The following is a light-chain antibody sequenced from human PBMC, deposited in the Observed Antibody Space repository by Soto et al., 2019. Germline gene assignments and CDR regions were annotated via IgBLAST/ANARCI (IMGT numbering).Light chain of an antibody. J-gene: IGKJ2*01. V-gene: IGKV3-20*01. CDR3: QQYGSSLYT. CDR2: AAS. CDR1: QTVNNKY. Sequence: EIVLTQSPGTLSLSPGERATLSCRAGQTVNNKYVAWYQQKSGQAPRLLIFAASSRATGIPDRFSGSGSGTDFTLPISRLEPEDFAVDYCQQYGSSLYTFGQGTKLEI.